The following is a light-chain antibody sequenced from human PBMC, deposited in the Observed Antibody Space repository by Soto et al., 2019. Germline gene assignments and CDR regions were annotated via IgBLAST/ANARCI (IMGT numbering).Light chain of an antibody. J-gene: IGKJ5*01. Sequence: EIVMTQSPDTLSVSPGERATLSCRASQSVSSNLAWYQQKPGQAPRLLIYGASSRATGIPDRFSGSGSGTDFTLTISRLEPEDFAVYYCQQYGSSPFITFGQGTRLEIK. CDR1: QSVSSN. CDR2: GAS. V-gene: IGKV3-20*01. CDR3: QQYGSSPFIT.